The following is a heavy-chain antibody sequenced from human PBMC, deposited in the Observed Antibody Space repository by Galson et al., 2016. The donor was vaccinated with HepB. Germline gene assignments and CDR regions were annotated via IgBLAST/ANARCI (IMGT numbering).Heavy chain of an antibody. J-gene: IGHJ5*02. Sequence: PALVKPTQTLTLTCTISGFSLSTSGVGVGWIRQPPGKALEWLALIYWDDDKRYSPSLKGRLTITKDTSKNQVVLTMTDMDPVDTATYYCARRGYGDVFDPWGQGTLVTVSS. CDR3: ARRGYGDVFDP. CDR2: IYWDDDK. D-gene: IGHD4-17*01. CDR1: GFSLSTSGVG. V-gene: IGHV2-5*02.